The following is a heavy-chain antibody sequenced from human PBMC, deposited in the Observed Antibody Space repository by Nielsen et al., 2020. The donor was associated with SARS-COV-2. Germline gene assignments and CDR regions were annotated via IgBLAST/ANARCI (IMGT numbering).Heavy chain of an antibody. CDR2: INAGNGNT. V-gene: IGHV1-3*01. CDR3: ARVYYYGSGSYWGYYYYYMDV. J-gene: IGHJ6*03. Sequence: WVRQAPGQRLEWMGWINAGNGNTKYSQKFQDRVTITRDTSASTAYMELSSLRSDDTAVYYCARVYYYGSGSYWGYYYYYMDVWGKGTTVTVSS. D-gene: IGHD3-10*01.